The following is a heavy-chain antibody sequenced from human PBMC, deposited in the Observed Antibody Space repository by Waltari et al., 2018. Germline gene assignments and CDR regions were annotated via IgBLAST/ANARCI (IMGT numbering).Heavy chain of an antibody. V-gene: IGHV3-49*03. Sequence: EVQLVESGGGLVQPGRSLRLSCTTSGFTFGAHALSWFRQAPGKGLEWVGFIRSKFYGGTTDYAASVKGRFTVSRDDSKSIAYLQMNSLKTEDTAVYYCTTPLRFSPLYLAYYYGMDVWGQGTTVIVSS. CDR2: IRSKFYGGTT. D-gene: IGHD3-3*01. CDR3: TTPLRFSPLYLAYYYGMDV. J-gene: IGHJ6*02. CDR1: GFTFGAHA.